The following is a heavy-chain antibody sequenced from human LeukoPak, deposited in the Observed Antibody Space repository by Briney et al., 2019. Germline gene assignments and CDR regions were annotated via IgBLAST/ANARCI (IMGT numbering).Heavy chain of an antibody. CDR2: IYYSGNT. V-gene: IGHV4-31*03. Sequence: SQTLSLTCSVSGDSSSSGDYYWSWIRQHPGKGLEWIGYIYYSGNTYYNPSLKRRVMMSVDTSKNQFSLKLTSVTAADTAMYYCARHENIVVVASATAFDYWGQGTLVTVSS. CDR1: GDSSSSGDYY. J-gene: IGHJ4*02. D-gene: IGHD2-15*01. CDR3: ARHENIVVVASATAFDY.